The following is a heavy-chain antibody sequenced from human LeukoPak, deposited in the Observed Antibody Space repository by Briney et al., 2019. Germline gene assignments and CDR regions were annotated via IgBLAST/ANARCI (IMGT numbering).Heavy chain of an antibody. CDR1: GYTFAGYY. D-gene: IGHD3-22*01. CDR3: ARGSEYYDSSGYYHLDAFDI. J-gene: IGHJ3*02. Sequence: GASVKVSCKASGYTFAGYYMHWVRQAPGQGLEWMGWINPNSGGTNYAQKFQGRVTMTRDTSISTAYMGLSRLRSDDTAVYYCARGSEYYDSSGYYHLDAFDIWGQGTMVTVSS. CDR2: INPNSGGT. V-gene: IGHV1-2*02.